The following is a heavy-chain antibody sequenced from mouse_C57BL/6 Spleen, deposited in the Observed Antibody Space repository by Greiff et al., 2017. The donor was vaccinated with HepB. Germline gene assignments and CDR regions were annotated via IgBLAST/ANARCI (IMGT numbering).Heavy chain of an antibody. CDR2: IDPSDSYT. CDR1: GYTFTSYW. CDR3: ARRAALSYFDY. V-gene: IGHV1-50*01. Sequence: QVQLKQPGAELVKPGASVKLSCKASGYTFTSYWMQWVKQRPGQGLEWIGEIDPSDSYTNYNQKFKGKATLTVDTSSSTAYMQLSSLTSEDSAVYYCARRAALSYFDYWGQGTTLTVSS. D-gene: IGHD3-1*01. J-gene: IGHJ2*01.